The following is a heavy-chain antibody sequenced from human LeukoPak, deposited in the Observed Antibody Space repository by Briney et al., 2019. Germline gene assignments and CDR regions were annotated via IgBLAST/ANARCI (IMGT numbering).Heavy chain of an antibody. CDR3: VRLQPNTGEWAFDI. Sequence: SETLSLTRTVSGGAITSDYCSWIRQTPRESLEWIGYISNSGSTNYNPSLKSRVTISVDTSKNQLSLKLSSVTAADTAVYHCVRLQPNTGEWAFDIWGQGTMVSVSS. D-gene: IGHD1-1*01. J-gene: IGHJ3*02. CDR1: GGAITSDY. V-gene: IGHV4-59*01. CDR2: ISNSGST.